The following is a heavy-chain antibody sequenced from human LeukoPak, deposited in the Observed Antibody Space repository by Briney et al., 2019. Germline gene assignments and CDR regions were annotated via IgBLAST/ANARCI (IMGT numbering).Heavy chain of an antibody. D-gene: IGHD3-16*02. J-gene: IGHJ4*02. CDR2: VYTSGST. CDR3: ARDGEDYVWGSYRDY. CDR1: GGSISSYY. V-gene: IGHV4-4*07. Sequence: SETLSLTCTVSGGSISSYYWSWIRQPAGKGLEWIGRVYTSGSTNYNLSLKSRVTMSVDTSKNQFSLRLSSVTAADTAVYYCARDGEDYVWGSYRDYWGQGTLVTVSS.